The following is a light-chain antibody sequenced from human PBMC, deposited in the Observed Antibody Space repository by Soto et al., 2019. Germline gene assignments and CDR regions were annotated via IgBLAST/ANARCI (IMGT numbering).Light chain of an antibody. Sequence: EIVLTQSPGTLSLYPGERATLSCRASQSVSSSQLAWYQQKPGQAPRLLIYGASTTATGIPDRVSGGGSGTDFSLTICRLEHEDFAVYYCQKFGSSPEYTFGQGTHLEV. CDR1: QSVSSSQ. V-gene: IGKV3-20*01. CDR3: QKFGSSPEYT. J-gene: IGKJ2*01. CDR2: GAS.